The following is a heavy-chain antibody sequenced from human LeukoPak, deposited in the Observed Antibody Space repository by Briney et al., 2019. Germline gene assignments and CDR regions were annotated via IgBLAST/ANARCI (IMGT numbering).Heavy chain of an antibody. CDR3: ARDPDCSSTSCYTGGWFDP. Sequence: ASVKVSCKASGYTFINHGISWVRQAPGQGLEWMGWISAYNGNTNYAQKLQGRVTMTTDTSTSTAYMELRSLRSDDTAVYYCARDPDCSSTSCYTGGWFDPWGQGTLVTVSS. CDR2: ISAYNGNT. CDR1: GYTFINHG. D-gene: IGHD2-2*02. J-gene: IGHJ5*02. V-gene: IGHV1-18*01.